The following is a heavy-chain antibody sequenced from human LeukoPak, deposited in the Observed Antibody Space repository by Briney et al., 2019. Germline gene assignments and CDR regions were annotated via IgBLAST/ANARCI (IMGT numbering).Heavy chain of an antibody. D-gene: IGHD3-22*01. V-gene: IGHV3-23*01. Sequence: GGSLRLSCAASGFTFSTFAMIWVRQPPGKGLEWVSSIFPSGGEIHYADSVRGRFTISRDNSKSTLSLQMNSLRVEDTAVYYCAKHPSGYYYDHFDYWGQGTLVTVSS. CDR2: IFPSGGEI. CDR3: AKHPSGYYYDHFDY. CDR1: GFTFSTFA. J-gene: IGHJ4*02.